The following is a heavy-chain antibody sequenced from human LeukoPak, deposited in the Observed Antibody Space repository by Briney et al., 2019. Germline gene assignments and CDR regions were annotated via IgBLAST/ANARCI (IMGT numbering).Heavy chain of an antibody. CDR1: GFTFSSYA. D-gene: IGHD3-22*01. V-gene: IGHV3-23*01. J-gene: IGHJ4*02. CDR3: AKSVSRYYYDSSGYYY. CDR2: ISGSGGST. Sequence: PGVSLRLSCAASGFTFSSYAMSWVRQAPGKGLEWVSAISGSGGSTYYADSVKGRFTISRDNSKNTLYLQMNSLRAEDTAVYYCAKSVSRYYYDSSGYYYWGQGTLVTVSS.